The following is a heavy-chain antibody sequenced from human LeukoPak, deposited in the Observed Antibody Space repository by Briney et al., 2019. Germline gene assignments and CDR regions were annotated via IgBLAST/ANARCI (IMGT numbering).Heavy chain of an antibody. V-gene: IGHV3-23*01. D-gene: IGHD3-16*01. CDR3: AKDLFGGPARAYFDY. Sequence: PGGSLRLSYAASGFTFSIYPMTWVRQAPGKGLEWVSSISGSGAYAYYANSVKGRFIASRDNSKNTLFLQMNSLRAEDTAVYYCAKDLFGGPARAYFDYWGRGTLVTVSS. CDR1: GFTFSIYP. J-gene: IGHJ4*02. CDR2: ISGSGAYA.